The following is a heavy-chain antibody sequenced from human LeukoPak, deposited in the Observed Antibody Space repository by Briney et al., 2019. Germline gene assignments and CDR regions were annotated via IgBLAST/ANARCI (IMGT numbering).Heavy chain of an antibody. Sequence: GGSLRPSCAASGFTFSDYYMSWIRQAPGKGLEWVSYISSSGSTIYYADSVKGRFTISRDNAKNSLYLQMNSLRAEDTAVYYCARAEGYCSGGSCWNYGMDVWGQGTTVTVSS. J-gene: IGHJ6*02. CDR2: ISSSGSTI. D-gene: IGHD2-15*01. CDR1: GFTFSDYY. CDR3: ARAEGYCSGGSCWNYGMDV. V-gene: IGHV3-11*01.